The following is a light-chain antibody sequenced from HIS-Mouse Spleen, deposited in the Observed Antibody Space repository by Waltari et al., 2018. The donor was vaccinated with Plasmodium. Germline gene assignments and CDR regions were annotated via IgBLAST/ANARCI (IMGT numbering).Light chain of an antibody. CDR1: KLGYKY. CDR3: QAWDSSTVV. Sequence: SYELTQPPSVSVSPGQTASITCSGDKLGYKYACWYQQKPGQSPVLVIYQDSTRPSGIPDRFSGSNSGNTATLTISGTQAMDEADYYCQAWDSSTVVFGGGTKLTVL. CDR2: QDS. V-gene: IGLV3-1*01. J-gene: IGLJ2*01.